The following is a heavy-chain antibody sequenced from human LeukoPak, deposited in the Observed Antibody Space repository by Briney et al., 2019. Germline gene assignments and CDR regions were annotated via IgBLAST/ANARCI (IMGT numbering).Heavy chain of an antibody. CDR2: ISGSGGST. D-gene: IGHD3-22*01. CDR3: AKGEYYDSSGYYDY. Sequence: GGSLRLSCAASGFSFSSYGMSWVRQAPGKGLEWVSAISGSGGSTYYADSVKGRFTISRDNSKNTLYLQMNSLRAEDTAVYYCAKGEYYDSSGYYDYWGQGTLVTVSS. CDR1: GFSFSSYG. J-gene: IGHJ4*02. V-gene: IGHV3-23*01.